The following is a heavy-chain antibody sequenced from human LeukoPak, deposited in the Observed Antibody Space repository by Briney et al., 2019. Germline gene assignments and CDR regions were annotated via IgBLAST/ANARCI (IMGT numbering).Heavy chain of an antibody. CDR3: ARRRRSYDSTGYYPDSDY. J-gene: IGHJ4*02. CDR1: GSTSSSYS. CDR2: TGSSGTYI. D-gene: IGHD3-22*01. Sequence: GGSLRLSCAASGSTSSSYSMNWVRQAPGKGLEWVSSTGSSGTYIYYADSVKGRFTISRDNAKNSLYLQMNGLRAEDTAVYYCARRRRSYDSTGYYPDSDYWGQGTLVTVSP. V-gene: IGHV3-21*01.